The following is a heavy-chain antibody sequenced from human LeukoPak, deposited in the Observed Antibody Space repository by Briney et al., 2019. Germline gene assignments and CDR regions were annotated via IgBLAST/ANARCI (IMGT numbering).Heavy chain of an antibody. D-gene: IGHD6-13*01. J-gene: IGHJ6*02. Sequence: GGSLRLSCAASGFTFSSYAMHWVRQAPGKGLEYVSAISSNGGSTYYANSVKGRFTISRDNSKNTLYLQMGSLRAEDMAVYYCARDSCSSSWYLSDYYYYGMDVWGRGTTVTVSS. CDR3: ARDSCSSSWYLSDYYYYGMDV. CDR1: GFTFSSYA. CDR2: ISSNGGST. V-gene: IGHV3-64*01.